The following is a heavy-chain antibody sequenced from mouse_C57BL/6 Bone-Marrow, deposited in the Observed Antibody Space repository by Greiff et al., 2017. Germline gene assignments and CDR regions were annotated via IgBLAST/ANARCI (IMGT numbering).Heavy chain of an antibody. V-gene: IGHV7-1*01. D-gene: IGHD1-1*01. CDR1: GFTFSDFY. CDR2: SRNKANDYTT. J-gene: IGHJ1*03. Sequence: DVKLVESGGGLVQSGRSLRLSCATSGFTFSDFYMEWVRQAPGKGLEWIAASRNKANDYTTEYSASVKVRFIVSRDTFQSILYIQLNALRAEDTAIYYCARDAPYYVSSLQWYFDVRGTGTAVTVTS. CDR3: ARDAPYYVSSLQWYFDV.